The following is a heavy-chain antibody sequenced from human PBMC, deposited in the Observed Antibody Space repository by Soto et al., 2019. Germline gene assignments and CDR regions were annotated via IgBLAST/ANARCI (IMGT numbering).Heavy chain of an antibody. V-gene: IGHV4-59*12. CDR3: ARLPFDDP. D-gene: IGHD3-9*01. Sequence: PSETLSLTCTVSGGSISSYYWSWIRQPPGKGLEWIGYIYYSGSTNYNPSLKSRVTISVDKSISTAYLQWSSLKASDTAMYYCARLPFDDPWGQGTLVTVSS. CDR1: GGSISSYY. CDR2: IYYSGST. J-gene: IGHJ5*02.